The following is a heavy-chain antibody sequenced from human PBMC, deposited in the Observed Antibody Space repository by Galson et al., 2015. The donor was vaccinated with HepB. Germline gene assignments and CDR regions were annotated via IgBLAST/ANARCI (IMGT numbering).Heavy chain of an antibody. Sequence: SLRLSCAASGFTFSSYGMHWVRQAPGKGLEWVAVIWYDGSNKYYADSVKGRFTISRDNSKNTLYLQMNSLRAEDTAVYYCARLPSPLGHKPGIAAAGTTRAPFDYWGQGTLVTVSS. CDR3: ARLPSPLGHKPGIAAAGTTRAPFDY. V-gene: IGHV3-33*01. D-gene: IGHD6-13*01. J-gene: IGHJ4*02. CDR1: GFTFSSYG. CDR2: IWYDGSNK.